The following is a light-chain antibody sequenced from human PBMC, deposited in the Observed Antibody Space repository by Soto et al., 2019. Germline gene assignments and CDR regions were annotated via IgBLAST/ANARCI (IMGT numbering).Light chain of an antibody. CDR2: DVS. CDR1: QTLLRGY. Sequence: EVTLTQSPATVSVSPGETATLSCGASQTLLRGYLAWYQQRHGLAPRLIIYDVSRRATGIPDRFSGSGSGTDFTLSISRVEPEDVAVYYCQSYDGSWTFGQGTKVEIK. CDR3: QSYDGSWT. V-gene: IGKV3D-20*01. J-gene: IGKJ1*01.